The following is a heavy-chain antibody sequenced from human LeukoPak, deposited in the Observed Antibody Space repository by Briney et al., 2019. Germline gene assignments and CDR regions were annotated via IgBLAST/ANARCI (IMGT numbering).Heavy chain of an antibody. J-gene: IGHJ3*02. CDR3: ARLTVRGYYDSSGYPSDAFDI. Sequence: GGSLRLSCAASGFTFRSYEMHWVRQAPGKGLEWVAVISYDGSNKYYADSVKGRFTISRDNSKNTLCLQMNSLRAEDTAVYYCARLTVRGYYDSSGYPSDAFDIWGQGTMVTVSS. CDR2: ISYDGSNK. CDR1: GFTFRSYE. D-gene: IGHD3-22*01. V-gene: IGHV3-30*04.